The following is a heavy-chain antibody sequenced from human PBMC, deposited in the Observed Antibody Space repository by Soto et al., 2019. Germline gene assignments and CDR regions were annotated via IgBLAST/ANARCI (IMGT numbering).Heavy chain of an antibody. J-gene: IGHJ4*02. D-gene: IGHD3-3*01. CDR1: GYSFTSYW. CDR3: ARTYYDFWSGLEKYYFDY. V-gene: IGHV5-51*01. Sequence: HGESLKISCKGSGYSFTSYWIGWVRQMPGKGLEWMGIIYPGDSDTRYSPSFQGQVTISADKSISTAYLQWSSLKASDTAMYYCARTYYDFWSGLEKYYFDYWGQGTLVTVSS. CDR2: IYPGDSDT.